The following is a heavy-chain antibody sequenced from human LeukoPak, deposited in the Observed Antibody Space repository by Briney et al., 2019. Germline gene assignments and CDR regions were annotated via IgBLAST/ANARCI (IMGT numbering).Heavy chain of an antibody. V-gene: IGHV1-18*01. CDR3: ARDRATTVITWAEIDY. J-gene: IGHJ4*02. CDR1: GYTFTSYG. Sequence: GASVKVSCKASGYTFTSYGISWMRQAPGQGLEWMGWISAYNGNTNYAQKLQGRVTMTTDTSTSTAYMGLRSLRSDDTAVYYCARDRATTVITWAEIDYWGQGTLVTVSS. D-gene: IGHD4-17*01. CDR2: ISAYNGNT.